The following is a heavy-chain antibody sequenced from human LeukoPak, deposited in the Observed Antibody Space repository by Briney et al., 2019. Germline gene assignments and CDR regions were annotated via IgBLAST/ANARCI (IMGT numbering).Heavy chain of an antibody. CDR2: ISAYNGNT. D-gene: IGHD4-11*01. J-gene: IGHJ5*02. CDR1: GYTFTGYY. V-gene: IGHV1-18*04. CDR3: ARGGDYSNYNNWFDP. Sequence: ASVKVSCKASGYTFTGYYMHWVRQAPGRGLEWMGWISAYNGNTNYAQKLQGRVTMTTDTSTSTAYMELRSLRSDDTAVYYCARGGDYSNYNNWFDPWGQGTLVTVSS.